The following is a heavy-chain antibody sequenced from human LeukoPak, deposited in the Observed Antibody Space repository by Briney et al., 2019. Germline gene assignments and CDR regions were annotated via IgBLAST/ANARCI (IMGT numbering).Heavy chain of an antibody. CDR3: ASRTYTYDSSGYYRRNYYFDY. CDR2: IIPIFGTT. V-gene: IGHV1-69*13. D-gene: IGHD3-22*01. Sequence: ASVKVSCKASGGTFSSYAISWVRQAPGQGLEWMGGIIPIFGTTNYAQKLQGRVTITADESTSTAYMELSSLRSEDTAVYYCASRTYTYDSSGYYRRNYYFDYWGQGTLVTVSS. CDR1: GGTFSSYA. J-gene: IGHJ4*02.